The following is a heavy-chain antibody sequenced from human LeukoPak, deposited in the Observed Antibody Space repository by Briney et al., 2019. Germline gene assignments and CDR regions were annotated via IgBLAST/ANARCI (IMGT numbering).Heavy chain of an antibody. CDR3: ARGPFHGDYPLDAAFDI. CDR2: IIPIFGTA. Sequence: SVKVSCKASGGSFSSYAISWVRQAPGQGLEWMGGIIPIFGTANYAQKFQGRVTITTDESTSTAYMELSSLRSEDTAVYYCARGPFHGDYPLDAAFDIWGQGTMVTVSS. V-gene: IGHV1-69*05. D-gene: IGHD4-17*01. CDR1: GGSFSSYA. J-gene: IGHJ3*02.